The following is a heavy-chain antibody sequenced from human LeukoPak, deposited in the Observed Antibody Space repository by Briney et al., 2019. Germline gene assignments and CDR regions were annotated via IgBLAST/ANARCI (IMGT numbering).Heavy chain of an antibody. Sequence: PSETLSLTCTVSGASITSYYWSWNRQPPGKGLEWIGYIHYSGSTNYNPSLKSRVTISVDTSKNQFSLKLSSVTAADTAVYYCARLGEKHYGSGSYTLDYWGQGTLVTVSS. D-gene: IGHD3-10*01. CDR3: ARLGEKHYGSGSYTLDY. J-gene: IGHJ4*02. CDR2: IHYSGST. CDR1: GASITSYY. V-gene: IGHV4-59*01.